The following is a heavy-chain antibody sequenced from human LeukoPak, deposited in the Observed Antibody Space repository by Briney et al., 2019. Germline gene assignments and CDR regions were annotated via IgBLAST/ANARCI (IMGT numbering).Heavy chain of an antibody. D-gene: IGHD6-13*01. Sequence: GGSLRLSCAASGFTLSTYGMYWVRQAPGKGLEWVAVIWNDGSNKHCADSVKGRFTISRDNSKNTLDLQMNSLRAEDTAVYYCAKDLSSSWFEGLDNWGQGTLVTVSS. CDR2: IWNDGSNK. CDR1: GFTLSTYG. J-gene: IGHJ4*02. V-gene: IGHV3-33*06. CDR3: AKDLSSSWFEGLDN.